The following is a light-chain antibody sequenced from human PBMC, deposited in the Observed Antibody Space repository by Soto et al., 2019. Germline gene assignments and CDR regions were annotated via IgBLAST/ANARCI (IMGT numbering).Light chain of an antibody. V-gene: IGKV1-27*01. CDR1: QGISNY. Sequence: DIQMPQSQSSLSASVGDRVTITCRASQGISNYLAWYQQKPGKVPKLLIYAASTLQSGVPSRFSGSGSGTDFTLTISSLQPEDVATYYCQEYNSAPRKFGQGNKVEIK. CDR3: QEYNSAPRK. CDR2: AAS. J-gene: IGKJ1*01.